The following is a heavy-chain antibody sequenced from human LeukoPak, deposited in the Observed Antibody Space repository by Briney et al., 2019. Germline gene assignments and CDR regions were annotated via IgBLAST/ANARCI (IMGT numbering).Heavy chain of an antibody. CDR1: GSTFDDYA. D-gene: IGHD2-2*01. J-gene: IGHJ4*02. CDR3: ARISSTRKIDY. Sequence: GRSLRLSCAASGSTFDDYAMHWVRQAPGKGLEWVSGISWNSGSIGYADSVKGRFTISRDNAKNSLYLQMNSLRAEDTAVYYCARISSTRKIDYWGQGTLVTVSS. CDR2: ISWNSGSI. V-gene: IGHV3-9*01.